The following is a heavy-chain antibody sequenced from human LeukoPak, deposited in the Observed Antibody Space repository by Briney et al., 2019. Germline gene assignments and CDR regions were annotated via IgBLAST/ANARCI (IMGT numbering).Heavy chain of an antibody. D-gene: IGHD6-6*01. Sequence: SETLSLTCAVSGGSISSTNWWSWVRQPPGKGLEWIGEIYHSGSTNYNPSLKSRVTISVDKSKNQFSLILSSVTAADTAMYYCATSPHASCFDFWGQGTLVTVSS. CDR2: IYHSGST. V-gene: IGHV4-4*02. CDR3: ATSPHASCFDF. J-gene: IGHJ4*02. CDR1: GGSISSTNW.